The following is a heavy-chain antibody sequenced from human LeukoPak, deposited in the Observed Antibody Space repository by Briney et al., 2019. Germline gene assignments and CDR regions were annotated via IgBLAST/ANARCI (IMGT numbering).Heavy chain of an antibody. CDR3: AKSGGRLRYFDWLQNWFDP. CDR1: GFTFSSYA. J-gene: IGHJ5*02. Sequence: GGSLRLSCAASGFTFSSYAMSWVRQAPGKGLEWVSAISGSGGSTYYADSVKGRFTISRDNSKNTLYLQMNSLRAEDTAGYYCAKSGGRLRYFDWLQNWFDPWGQGTLVTVSS. CDR2: ISGSGGST. D-gene: IGHD3-9*01. V-gene: IGHV3-23*01.